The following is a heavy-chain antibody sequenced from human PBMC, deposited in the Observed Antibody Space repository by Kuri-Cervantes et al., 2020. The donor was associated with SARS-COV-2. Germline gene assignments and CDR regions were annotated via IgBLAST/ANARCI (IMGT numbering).Heavy chain of an antibody. Sequence: ASVKVSCKVSGYTLTELSMHWVRQAPGKGLEWMGGFDPEDGETIYAQKFQGRVTMTEDTSTDTAYMELSSLRSDDTAVYYCARGWSGYSLYYFDYWGQGTLVTVSS. CDR3: ARGWSGYSLYYFDY. J-gene: IGHJ4*02. CDR2: FDPEDGET. V-gene: IGHV1-24*01. D-gene: IGHD3-3*01. CDR1: GYTLTELS.